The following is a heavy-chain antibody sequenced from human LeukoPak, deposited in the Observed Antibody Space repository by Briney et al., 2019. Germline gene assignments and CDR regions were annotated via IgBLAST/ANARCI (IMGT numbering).Heavy chain of an antibody. Sequence: SETLSLTCTVSGGSVSSGSYYWSWIRQPPGKGLEWIGYIYYSGSTNYNPSLKSRVTISIDTSKNQFSLKLSSVAAADTAVYYCARDRVRGSSNPYFDYWGQGTLVTVSS. CDR2: IYYSGST. CDR3: ARDRVRGSSNPYFDY. CDR1: GGSVSSGSYY. J-gene: IGHJ4*02. D-gene: IGHD1-26*01. V-gene: IGHV4-61*01.